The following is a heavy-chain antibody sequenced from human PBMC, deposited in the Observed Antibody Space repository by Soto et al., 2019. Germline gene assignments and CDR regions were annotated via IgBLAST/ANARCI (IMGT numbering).Heavy chain of an antibody. Sequence: PGGSLRLSCAASGFTFSDSYMTWIRQAPGKGLEWVSYISGNSRDTNYADSVKGRFTISRDNAKNSLHLQMSSLKDDDTAVYYCTRDPRVADFWGQGTLVTSPQ. J-gene: IGHJ4*02. D-gene: IGHD2-15*01. CDR3: TRDPRVADF. CDR1: GFTFSDSY. V-gene: IGHV3-11*05. CDR2: ISGNSRDT.